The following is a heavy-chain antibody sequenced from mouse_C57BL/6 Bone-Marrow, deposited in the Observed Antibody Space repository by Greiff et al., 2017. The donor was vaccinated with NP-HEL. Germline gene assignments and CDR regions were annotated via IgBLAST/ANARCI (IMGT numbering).Heavy chain of an antibody. V-gene: IGHV5-17*01. CDR2: ISSGSSTI. Sequence: EVMLVESGGGLVKPGGSLKLSCAASGFTFSDYGMHWVRQAPEKGLEWVAYISSGSSTIYYADTVKGRFTISRDNAKNTLFLQMTSLRSEDTAMYYCASIYYGIGWAMDYWGQGTSVTVSS. CDR3: ASIYYGIGWAMDY. D-gene: IGHD2-1*01. CDR1: GFTFSDYG. J-gene: IGHJ4*01.